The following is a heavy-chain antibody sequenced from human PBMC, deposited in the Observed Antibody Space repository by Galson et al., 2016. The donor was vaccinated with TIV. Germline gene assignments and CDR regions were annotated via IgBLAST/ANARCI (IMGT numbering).Heavy chain of an antibody. D-gene: IGHD3-10*01. CDR1: GFTFGSYG. CDR2: ISCDRSNK. V-gene: IGHV3-30*03. CDR3: AIETMIRGTLDY. Sequence: SLRLSCAASGFTFGSYGMHWVRQAPGKGLDWVALISCDRSNKDYADSVKGRFTISRDSSKNKLYLQLNILRPEDTAVYYCAIETMIRGTLDYWGQGTLVTVSS. J-gene: IGHJ4*02.